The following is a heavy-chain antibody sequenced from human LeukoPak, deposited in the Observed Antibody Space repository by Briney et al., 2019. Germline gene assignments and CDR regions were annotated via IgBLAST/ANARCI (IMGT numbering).Heavy chain of an antibody. V-gene: IGHV1-18*01. D-gene: IGHD3-16*01. CDR3: ARGPLGAAFDS. CDR2: ISPYNGNT. Sequence: ASVKVSCKASGYTFTNYGIHCVRQAPGQGLEWMGWISPYNGNTKYAQNLQGRVTMTTDTSTSTAYMELRSLRSDDTAVYYCARGPLGAAFDSWGQGTLVTVSS. CDR1: GYTFTNYG. J-gene: IGHJ4*02.